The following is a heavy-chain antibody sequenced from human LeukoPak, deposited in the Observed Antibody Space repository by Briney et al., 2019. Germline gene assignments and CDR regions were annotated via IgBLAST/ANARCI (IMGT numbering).Heavy chain of an antibody. CDR2: ITGSGGNT. V-gene: IGHV3-23*01. CDR3: AKAASSRWPSYYYGMDV. CDR1: GFTFSSYS. D-gene: IGHD6-13*01. J-gene: IGHJ6*02. Sequence: GGSLRLSCAASGFTFSSYSMNWVRQAPGKGLEWVSVITGSGGNTYYADSVKGRFTIYKDNSKNTVYLQMSSLRVDDTAVYYCAKAASSRWPSYYYGMDVWGQGTTVTVSS.